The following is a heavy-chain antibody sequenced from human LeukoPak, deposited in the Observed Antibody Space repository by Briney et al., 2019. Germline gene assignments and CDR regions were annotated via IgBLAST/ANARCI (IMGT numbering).Heavy chain of an antibody. CDR2: IYSDGRT. Sequence: GGSLRLSCAASGFTVSSNYMSWVRQAPGKGLEWVSVIYSDGRTYYTDSVKGRFTISRNNPKNTVYLQMNSLRAEDTAMYYCARDTRDVDWTLGAFDIWGQGTKVTASS. CDR3: ARDTRDVDWTLGAFDI. CDR1: GFTVSSNY. D-gene: IGHD3/OR15-3a*01. J-gene: IGHJ3*02. V-gene: IGHV3-53*01.